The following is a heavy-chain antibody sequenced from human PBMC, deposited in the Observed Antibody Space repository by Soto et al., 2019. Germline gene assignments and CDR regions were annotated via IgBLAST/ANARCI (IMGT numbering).Heavy chain of an antibody. D-gene: IGHD2-15*01. CDR1: GGSISSSSDF. J-gene: IGHJ2*01. V-gene: IGHV4-39*01. Sequence: QLPLQESGPGLVKPSETLSLTCVVSGGSISSSSDFWGWVRQPPGKGLEWIGTIHYSGSTNYNPSLKSRVTISVDTSKNQISLKLNSVTASDTAVYYCARAGASSGTRWYVDLWGRGTLVTVSS. CDR2: IHYSGST. CDR3: ARAGASSGTRWYVDL.